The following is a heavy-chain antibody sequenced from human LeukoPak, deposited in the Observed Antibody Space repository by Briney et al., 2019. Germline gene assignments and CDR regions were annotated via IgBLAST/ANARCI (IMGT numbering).Heavy chain of an antibody. Sequence: EASVKVSCKASGYTFTSYSIHWVRQAPGEGLEWMGIINPSGGSTSYAQKFQGRVTMTRDMSTSTVYMELSSLRSEDTAVYYCARDPRYDDIVGATDYWGQGTRVTVSS. CDR3: ARDPRYDDIVGATDY. V-gene: IGHV1-46*01. CDR1: GYTFTSYS. CDR2: INPSGGST. J-gene: IGHJ4*02. D-gene: IGHD1-26*01.